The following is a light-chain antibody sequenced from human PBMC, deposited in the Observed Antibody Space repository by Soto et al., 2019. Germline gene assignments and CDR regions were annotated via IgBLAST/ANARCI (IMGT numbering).Light chain of an antibody. V-gene: IGKV1-5*03. CDR2: RAS. Sequence: DIQMTQSPSTLSASVGDRITITCRASQSIIRWLAWYQQKPGKAPKLLMYRASTLESGVPSRFSGSGSGTEFTLTISCLQPDDFATYRCQQYATFPPTFGQGTNVEIK. CDR3: QQYATFPPT. J-gene: IGKJ1*01. CDR1: QSIIRW.